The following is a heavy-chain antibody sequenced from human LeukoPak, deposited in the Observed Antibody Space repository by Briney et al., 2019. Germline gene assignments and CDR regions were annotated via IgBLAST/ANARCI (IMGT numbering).Heavy chain of an antibody. CDR2: INHSGST. D-gene: IGHD6-19*01. Sequence: SETLSLTCAVYGGSFSGYYWSWIRQPPGKGLAWIGEINHSGSTNYNPSLKSRVTISVDTSKNQFSLKLSSVTAADTAVYYCARASGWSYYFDYWGQGTLVTVSS. CDR1: GGSFSGYY. J-gene: IGHJ4*02. CDR3: ARASGWSYYFDY. V-gene: IGHV4-34*01.